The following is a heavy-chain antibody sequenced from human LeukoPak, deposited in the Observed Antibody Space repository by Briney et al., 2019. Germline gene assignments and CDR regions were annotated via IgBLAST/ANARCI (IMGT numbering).Heavy chain of an antibody. CDR1: GFTVSSNY. J-gene: IGHJ4*02. CDR2: IYSGGST. Sequence: PGGSRRLSCPPSGFTVSSNYMSWVRQAPGKGLEGAQVIYSGGSTFYADSVKGRFTISRDNSKNTLYLQMNSLRAEDTAVYYCARARGGVGAPTGFDYWGQGTLVTVSS. V-gene: IGHV3-66*01. D-gene: IGHD1-26*01. CDR3: ARARGGVGAPTGFDY.